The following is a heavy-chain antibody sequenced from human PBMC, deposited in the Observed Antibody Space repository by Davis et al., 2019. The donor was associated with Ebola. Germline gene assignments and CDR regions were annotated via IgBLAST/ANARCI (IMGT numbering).Heavy chain of an antibody. CDR2: IKQDGSEK. D-gene: IGHD3-9*01. J-gene: IGHJ3*02. Sequence: GESLKISCAGSGFTFSDYAISWVRQAPGKGLEWVANIKQDGSEKYYVDSVKGRFTISRDNAKNSLYLQMNSLRAEDTAVYYCARGLRYFDWLPHGAFDIWGQGTMVTVSS. CDR1: GFTFSDYA. CDR3: ARGLRYFDWLPHGAFDI. V-gene: IGHV3-7*03.